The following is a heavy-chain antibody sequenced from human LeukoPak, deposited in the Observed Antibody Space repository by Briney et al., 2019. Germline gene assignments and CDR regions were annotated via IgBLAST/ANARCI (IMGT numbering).Heavy chain of an antibody. D-gene: IGHD1-26*01. CDR3: ARDSGVLGANFDY. J-gene: IGHJ4*02. CDR2: IYYSGST. V-gene: IGHV4-59*01. CDR1: GGSISTYY. Sequence: SETLSLTCTVSGGSISTYYWSWIRQPPGKGLERIGYIYYSGSTNFNPSLKSRVTISVDTSKNQFSLKLTSVTAADTAVYYCARDSGVLGANFDYWGQGTLVTVSS.